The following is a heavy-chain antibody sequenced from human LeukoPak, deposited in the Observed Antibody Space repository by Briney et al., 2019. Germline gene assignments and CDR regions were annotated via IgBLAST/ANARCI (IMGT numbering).Heavy chain of an antibody. Sequence: ASVKVSCKASGGTFSSYAISWVRQAPGQGLEWMGRIIPILGIAHYAQKFQGRVTITADKSTSTAYMELSSLRSEDTAVYYCARELRQGAPGYSSSLRAFDIWGQGTMVTVSS. J-gene: IGHJ3*02. V-gene: IGHV1-69*04. CDR1: GGTFSSYA. CDR3: ARELRQGAPGYSSSLRAFDI. CDR2: IIPILGIA. D-gene: IGHD6-13*01.